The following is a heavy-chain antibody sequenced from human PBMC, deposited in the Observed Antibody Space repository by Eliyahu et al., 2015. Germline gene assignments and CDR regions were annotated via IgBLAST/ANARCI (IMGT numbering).Heavy chain of an antibody. CDR3: ASGPDDFWSGNLYGMDV. J-gene: IGHJ6*02. V-gene: IGHV4-34*01. D-gene: IGHD3-3*01. Sequence: QVQLQQWGAGLLKPSETLSLTCAVYGWSFXGYYWSWIRQPPGKGLEWIGEINHSGSTNYNPSLKSRVTISVDTSKNQFSLKLSSVTAADTAVYYCASGPDDFWSGNLYGMDVWGQGTTVTVSS. CDR2: INHSGST. CDR1: GWSFXGYY.